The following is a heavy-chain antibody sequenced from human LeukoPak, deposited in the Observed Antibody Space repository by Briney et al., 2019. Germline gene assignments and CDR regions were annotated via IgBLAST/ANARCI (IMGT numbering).Heavy chain of an antibody. Sequence: SETLSLTCTVSGGSISSYYWSWIRQPPGKGLEWIGYIYYSGSTNYNPSLKSRVTISVDTSKNQFSLKLSSVTAADTAVYYCARSVDTAMVPLFDYWGQGTLVTVSS. V-gene: IGHV4-59*01. CDR2: IYYSGST. J-gene: IGHJ4*02. CDR1: GGSISSYY. CDR3: ARSVDTAMVPLFDY. D-gene: IGHD5-18*01.